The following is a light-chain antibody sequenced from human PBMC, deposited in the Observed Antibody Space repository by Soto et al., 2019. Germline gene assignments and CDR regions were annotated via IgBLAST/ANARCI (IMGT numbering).Light chain of an antibody. Sequence: EIVLTQSPATLSLSPGERATLSCRASQSVGTYFAWYQQKPGQAPRLLIYDAFNRATGIPARFSGSGSGTEFTLTISSLEPEDCAVYYCQQRRSWPLTFGGGTNVEIK. J-gene: IGKJ4*01. CDR2: DAF. CDR1: QSVGTY. CDR3: QQRRSWPLT. V-gene: IGKV3-11*01.